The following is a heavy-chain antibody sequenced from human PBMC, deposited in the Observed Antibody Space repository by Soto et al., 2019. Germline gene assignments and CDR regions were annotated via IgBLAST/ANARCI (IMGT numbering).Heavy chain of an antibody. CDR3: ARGVGLRFLEWLSQSDWFDP. CDR2: MWYDGSNK. D-gene: IGHD3-3*01. V-gene: IGHV3-33*01. CDR1: GFTFSSYG. J-gene: IGHJ5*02. Sequence: GGSLRLSCAASGFTFSSYGMHWVRQAPGKGLEWVAVMWYDGSNKYYADSVKGRFTISRDNSKNTLYLQMNSLRAEDTAVYYCARGVGLRFLEWLSQSDWFDPWGQGTLVTVSS.